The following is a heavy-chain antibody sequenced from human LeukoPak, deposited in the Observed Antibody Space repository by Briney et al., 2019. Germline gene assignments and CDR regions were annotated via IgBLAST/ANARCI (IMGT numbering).Heavy chain of an antibody. CDR2: IYSSGST. CDR1: GGSISSYY. V-gene: IGHV4-4*07. J-gene: IGHJ4*02. D-gene: IGHD4-23*01. CDR3: ARDRTYGGNSGFDY. Sequence: PSETLSLTCTVSGGSISSYYWSWIRQPAGKGLEWLGRIYSSGSTHYNPSLKSRVTMSVDTSTNHFSLNLSSVTAADTAVYYCARDRTYGGNSGFDYWGQGTLDSVSS.